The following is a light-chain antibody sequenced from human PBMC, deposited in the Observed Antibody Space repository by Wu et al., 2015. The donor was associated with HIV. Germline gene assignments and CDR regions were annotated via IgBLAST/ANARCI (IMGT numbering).Light chain of an antibody. V-gene: IGKV3-15*01. CDR1: QSVHNN. Sequence: EIVMTQSPATLSVSPGERATLSCRASQSVHNNLAWYQQKPGQPPRLLIYGTSTRATGIPARFSGSGSGTEFTLTISTLQSEDFAVYYCQQRGNWPLFTFGPGTKVDIK. CDR2: GTS. CDR3: QQRGNWPLFT. J-gene: IGKJ3*01.